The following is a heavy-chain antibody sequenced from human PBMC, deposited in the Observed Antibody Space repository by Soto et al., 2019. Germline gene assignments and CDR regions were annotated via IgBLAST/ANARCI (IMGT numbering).Heavy chain of an antibody. Sequence: QVQLVQSGAEVKKPGSSVTVSCKASGGTFSSYAISWVRQAPGQGLEWMGGIIPIFGTANYAQKFQGRVTSTADESTSTAYMELSSLRSEDTAVYYCARGGFGELIKSDYGMDVWGQGTTVTVSS. CDR1: GGTFSSYA. J-gene: IGHJ6*02. CDR3: ARGGFGELIKSDYGMDV. D-gene: IGHD3-10*01. V-gene: IGHV1-69*01. CDR2: IIPIFGTA.